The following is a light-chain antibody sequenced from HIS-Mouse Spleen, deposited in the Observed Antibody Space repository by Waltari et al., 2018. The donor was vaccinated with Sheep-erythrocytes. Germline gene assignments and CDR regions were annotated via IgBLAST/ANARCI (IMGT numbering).Light chain of an antibody. CDR3: CSYAGSYTVV. CDR2: QDS. Sequence: SYELTQPPPVSVSPGQTASITCSGYKLGDQYACWYQQKPGQSPVLVIYQDSKRPSGIPERFSGSNSGNTATLTISGTQAMDEADYYCCSYAGSYTVVFGGGTKLTVL. J-gene: IGLJ2*01. CDR1: KLGDQY. V-gene: IGLV3-1*01.